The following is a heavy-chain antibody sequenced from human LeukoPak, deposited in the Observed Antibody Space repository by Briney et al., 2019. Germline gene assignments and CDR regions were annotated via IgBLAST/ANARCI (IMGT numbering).Heavy chain of an antibody. CDR1: GYSFTSYW. D-gene: IGHD2-15*01. J-gene: IGHJ4*02. V-gene: IGHV5-51*01. Sequence: GASLQISCKGSGYSFTSYWIGWVRPMPGKGLEWMGIIYPGDSDTRYSPSLQGQVTISADKSISTAYLQWSSLKASDTAMYYCARDRYCSGGSCSYFDYWGQGTLVTVSS. CDR3: ARDRYCSGGSCSYFDY. CDR2: IYPGDSDT.